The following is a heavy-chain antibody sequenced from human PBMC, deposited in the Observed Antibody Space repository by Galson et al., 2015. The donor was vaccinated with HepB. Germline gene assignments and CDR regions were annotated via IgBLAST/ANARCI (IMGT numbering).Heavy chain of an antibody. CDR1: GFSFSSYG. D-gene: IGHD1-26*01. J-gene: IGHJ4*02. CDR2: ISSSRATI. CDR3: AKDLSGSYYFDY. Sequence: SLRLSCAASGFSFSSYGMNWVRQAPGKGLEWISYISSSRATIYYADSVKGRFTISRDNTKNSLYLQMNSLRAEDTAVYYCAKDLSGSYYFDYWGQGTLVTVSS. V-gene: IGHV3-48*03.